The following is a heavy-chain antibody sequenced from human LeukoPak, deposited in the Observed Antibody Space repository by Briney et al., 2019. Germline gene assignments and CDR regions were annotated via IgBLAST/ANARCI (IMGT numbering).Heavy chain of an antibody. Sequence: GGSLRLSCAASGFTFSNHWMHWVRQAPGKGLVWVSRINTDEGSANYADSVKGRFTISRDNAKNTLYLQMNSLRAEDTAVYYCARGHEIGYYGMDVWGQGTTVTVSS. CDR3: ARGHEIGYYGMDV. V-gene: IGHV3-74*01. CDR1: GFTFSNHW. J-gene: IGHJ6*02. D-gene: IGHD2/OR15-2a*01. CDR2: INTDEGSA.